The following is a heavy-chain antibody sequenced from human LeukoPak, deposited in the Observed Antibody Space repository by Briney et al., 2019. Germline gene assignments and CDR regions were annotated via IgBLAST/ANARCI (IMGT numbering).Heavy chain of an antibody. CDR1: GYTFTSYY. CDR3: ARDGDYYDSSGYYYWDY. CDR2: INPSGGST. Sequence: ASVKVSFKASGYTFTSYYMHWVRQAPGQGLEWMGIINPSGGSTSYTQKFQGRVTMTRDMSTSTVYIELSSLRSEDTAVYYCARDGDYYDSSGYYYWDYWGQGTLVTVSS. D-gene: IGHD3-22*01. J-gene: IGHJ4*02. V-gene: IGHV1-46*01.